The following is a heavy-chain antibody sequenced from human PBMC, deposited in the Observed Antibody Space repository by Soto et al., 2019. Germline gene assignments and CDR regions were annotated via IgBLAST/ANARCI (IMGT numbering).Heavy chain of an antibody. Sequence: EVQLVESGGGLVQPGGSLRLSCAASGFIFSTYEMNWVRQAPGKGLEWVSYISSSGSSINYLDSVKGRFTISRDNAKNSLDLQMNSRRAEDTAIYYCARGTYRVSGSGSNWFDPWGQGTLVSVSS. CDR2: ISSSGSSI. V-gene: IGHV3-48*03. D-gene: IGHD2-15*01. J-gene: IGHJ5*02. CDR3: ARGTYRVSGSGSNWFDP. CDR1: GFIFSTYE.